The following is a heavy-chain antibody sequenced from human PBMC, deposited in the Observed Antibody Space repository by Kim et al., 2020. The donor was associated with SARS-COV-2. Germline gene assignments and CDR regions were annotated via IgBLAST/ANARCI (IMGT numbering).Heavy chain of an antibody. D-gene: IGHD3-10*01. CDR1: GYSFTSYW. J-gene: IGHJ4*02. Sequence: GESLKISCKGSGYSFTSYWIGWVRQMPGKGLEWMGIIYPGDSDTRYSPSFQGQVTISADKSISTAYLQWSSLKASDTAMYYCVHRKGDYYGSGSYIDYWGQGNLVTVSS. V-gene: IGHV5-51*01. CDR2: IYPGDSDT. CDR3: VHRKGDYYGSGSYIDY.